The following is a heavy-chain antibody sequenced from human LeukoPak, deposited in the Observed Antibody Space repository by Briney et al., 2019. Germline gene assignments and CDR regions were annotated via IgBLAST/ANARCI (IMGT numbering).Heavy chain of an antibody. Sequence: SETLSLTCTVSGGSISSSSYYWGWIRQPPGEGLEWIGSIYYSGSTYYNPSLKSRVTISVDTSKNQFSLKLSSVTAADTAVYYCARLADGRAGNYYDFWNEGSYYFDYWGQGTLVTVSS. J-gene: IGHJ4*02. D-gene: IGHD3-3*01. CDR1: GGSISSSSYY. V-gene: IGHV4-39*01. CDR2: IYYSGST. CDR3: ARLADGRAGNYYDFWNEGSYYFDY.